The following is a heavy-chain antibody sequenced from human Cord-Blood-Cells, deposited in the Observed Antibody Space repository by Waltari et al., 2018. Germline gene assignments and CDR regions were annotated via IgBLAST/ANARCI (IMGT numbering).Heavy chain of an antibody. Sequence: QVQLQESGPGLVKPSQTLSLTCTVSGGSISSGGYYWSWIRQHPGKGLEWIGSIYYSGSTYYNPSLKSRVTISVDTSKNQFSLKLSSVTAADTAVYYCARLDDSSGYYFDYWGQGTLVTVSS. CDR1: GGSISSGGYY. D-gene: IGHD3-22*01. CDR2: IYYSGST. CDR3: ARLDDSSGYYFDY. J-gene: IGHJ4*02. V-gene: IGHV4-31*03.